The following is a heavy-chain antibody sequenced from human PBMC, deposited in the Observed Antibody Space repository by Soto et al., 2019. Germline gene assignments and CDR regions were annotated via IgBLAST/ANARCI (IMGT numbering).Heavy chain of an antibody. Sequence: PSETMSLTSTVSGSSISSSYWSWIRQPAEKGLEWIGYIYYSGRTNYNPSLKSRVTISVDTSTNQLSLKLSSVTAADTAVYYCARHRAGAGRSYYYCGMDVWGQGTTVTVSS. V-gene: IGHV4-59*08. CDR2: IYYSGRT. CDR1: GSSISSSY. J-gene: IGHJ6*02. CDR3: ARHRAGAGRSYYYCGMDV. D-gene: IGHD6-19*01.